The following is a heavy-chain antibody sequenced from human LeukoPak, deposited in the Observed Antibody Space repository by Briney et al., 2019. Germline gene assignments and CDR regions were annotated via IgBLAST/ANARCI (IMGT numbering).Heavy chain of an antibody. Sequence: GGSLRLSCAASRFTFSSYGMHWVRQAPGKGLEWVAFIRYDGSNKYYADSVKGRFIISRDNSKNTLYLQMNSLRAEDTAVYYCATTTPDYWGQGTLVTVSS. V-gene: IGHV3-30*02. CDR3: ATTTPDY. CDR1: RFTFSSYG. J-gene: IGHJ4*02. D-gene: IGHD1-7*01. CDR2: IRYDGSNK.